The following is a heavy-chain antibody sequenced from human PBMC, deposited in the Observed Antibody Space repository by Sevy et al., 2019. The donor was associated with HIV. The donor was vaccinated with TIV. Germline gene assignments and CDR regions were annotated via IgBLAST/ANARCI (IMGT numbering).Heavy chain of an antibody. CDR2: ISDDGDYK. J-gene: IGHJ4*02. Sequence: GGSLRLSCAASGFTFSSNYAMHWVRQAPGKGLEWMAVISDDGDYKYYADSVKGRFTISRDNSKNTLYLEMNSLRAEDTALYYCARAPEMATKGFVYWGQGTLVTVSS. V-gene: IGHV3-30*04. CDR3: ARAPEMATKGFVY. CDR1: GFTFSSNYA. D-gene: IGHD5-12*01.